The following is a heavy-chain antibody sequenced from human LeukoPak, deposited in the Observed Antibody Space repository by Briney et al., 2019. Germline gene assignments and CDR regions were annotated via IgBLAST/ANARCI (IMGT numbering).Heavy chain of an antibody. D-gene: IGHD3-10*01. Sequence: SETLSLTCAVYGGSFSGYYWSWIRQPPGKGLEWIGEINHSGSTNYNPSLKSRVTISVDNSRNQFSLRLSSVTAADTAVYYCAKSNGYGLVDIWGQGTMVTVSS. J-gene: IGHJ3*02. CDR2: INHSGST. CDR3: AKSNGYGLVDI. CDR1: GGSFSGYY. V-gene: IGHV4-34*01.